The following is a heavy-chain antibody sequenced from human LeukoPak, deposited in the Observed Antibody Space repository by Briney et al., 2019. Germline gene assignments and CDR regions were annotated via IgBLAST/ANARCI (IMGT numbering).Heavy chain of an antibody. CDR2: IYYSATT. V-gene: IGHV4-59*08. J-gene: IGHJ6*02. CDR1: GGSISSYY. Sequence: SETLSLTCTVSGGSISSYYWSWIRQPPGEGLEWIGYIYYSATTKYNPSLKSRVTISVDTSKNQFSLKPSSVTAADTAVYYCARHREGYYYGMDVWGQGTTVTVSS. CDR3: ARHREGYYYGMDV.